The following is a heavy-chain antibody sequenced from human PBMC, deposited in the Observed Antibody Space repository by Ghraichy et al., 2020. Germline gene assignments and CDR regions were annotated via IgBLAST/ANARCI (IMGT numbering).Heavy chain of an antibody. Sequence: GGSLRLSCAASGFTFSSYEMNWLRQAPGKGLEWVAYIHDSGTTVFYADSVKGRFTISRYNAKNSLDLQMNSLRAEDTAVYYCARKLFGKTHFDFWGQGTLVTVSS. CDR2: IHDSGTTV. CDR1: GFTFSSYE. V-gene: IGHV3-48*03. J-gene: IGHJ4*02. D-gene: IGHD1-1*01. CDR3: ARKLFGKTHFDF.